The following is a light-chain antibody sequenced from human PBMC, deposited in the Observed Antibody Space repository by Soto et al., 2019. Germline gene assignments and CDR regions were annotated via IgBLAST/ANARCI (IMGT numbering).Light chain of an antibody. Sequence: QSVLTQPASVSGSPGQSIAFSCTGTSGDIGTYNLVSWYQQHPGKAPKLMISEVNKRPSGVSDRFSGSKSGDTASLTISGLRTEDEADYYCCSFAGSGTGVFGTGTKVTVL. V-gene: IGLV2-23*02. CDR1: SGDIGTYNL. CDR2: EVN. J-gene: IGLJ1*01. CDR3: CSFAGSGTGV.